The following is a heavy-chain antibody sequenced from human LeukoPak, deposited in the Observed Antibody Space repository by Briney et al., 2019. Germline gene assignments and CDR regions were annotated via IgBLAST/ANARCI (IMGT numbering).Heavy chain of an antibody. CDR3: ARHRDYYDT. D-gene: IGHD3-22*01. V-gene: IGHV4-59*08. J-gene: IGHJ4*01. CDR2: IYFSGGA. Sequence: SQTLSLTCTVDGASISNIFWTWIRQPPEKVLEWIGYIYFSGGANYNPSLKSRVIISGDTSKNQISLNLTSVTAADTPVYFCARHRDYYDTWGHGSLVTVSS. CDR1: GASISNIF.